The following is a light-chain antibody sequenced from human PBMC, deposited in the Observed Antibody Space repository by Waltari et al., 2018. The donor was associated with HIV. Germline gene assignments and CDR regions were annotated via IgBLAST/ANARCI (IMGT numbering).Light chain of an antibody. V-gene: IGLV3-21*04. CDR1: NIEEKT. CDR3: QVWDDIIGPYVV. J-gene: IGLJ3*02. CDR2: YND. Sequence: YVLTQPPSVSVAPGEAARISCGGHNIEEKTVHWYQQKPGQAPVLVIYYNDDRPSGIPERFSGSNSQNTATLTISRVEAGDEADYYCQVWDDIIGPYVVFGGGTKLTVL.